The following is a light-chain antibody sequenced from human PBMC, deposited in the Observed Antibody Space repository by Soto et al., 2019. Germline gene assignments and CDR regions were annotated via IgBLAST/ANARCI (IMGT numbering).Light chain of an antibody. CDR3: CSYAGRYIYV. Sequence: QRVLARPRSVFGSPGRSVTISCTGTSSDVGVYNYVSWYQQHPGKAPKLLIYDVNKRPSGVPDRLSGSKSGNTASLTISGLQAEDEADYYCCSYAGRYIYVFGTGTKVTVL. CDR2: DVN. V-gene: IGLV2-11*01. CDR1: SSDVGVYNY. J-gene: IGLJ1*01.